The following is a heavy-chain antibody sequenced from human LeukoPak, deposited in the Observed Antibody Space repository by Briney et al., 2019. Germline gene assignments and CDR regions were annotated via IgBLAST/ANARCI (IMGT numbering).Heavy chain of an antibody. V-gene: IGHV3-23*01. J-gene: IGHJ3*02. CDR1: GFTFSSYA. D-gene: IGHD6-13*01. CDR3: AKLGTISSWYRGAFDM. CDR2: ISSGGGGT. Sequence: PGGSLRLSCAASGFTFSSYALSWVRQAPGKGLDWVPIISSGGGGTYYAASVKGRFTISRDNSKDTLYLQMNSLRAEDTAVYYCAKLGTISSWYRGAFDMWGQGTLVTVSS.